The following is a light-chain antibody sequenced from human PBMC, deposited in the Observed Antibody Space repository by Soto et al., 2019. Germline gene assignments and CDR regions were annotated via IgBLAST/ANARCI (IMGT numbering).Light chain of an antibody. Sequence: EIVLTQSPGTLSLSSGERATLSCRASQSVRSNYLAWYQQKLGQAPRLLIYGASSRATGIPDRFGGSGSGTDFTLTISRLEPEDFAVYYCQQYASSPLTFGGGPKVEIK. CDR1: QSVRSNY. V-gene: IGKV3-20*01. J-gene: IGKJ4*01. CDR2: GAS. CDR3: QQYASSPLT.